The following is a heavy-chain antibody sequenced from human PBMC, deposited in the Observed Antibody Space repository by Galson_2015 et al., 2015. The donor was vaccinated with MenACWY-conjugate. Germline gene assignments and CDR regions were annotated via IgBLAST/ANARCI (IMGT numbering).Heavy chain of an antibody. CDR1: GFTFSSYS. CDR3: ARDIENYVLDY. Sequence: SLRLSCAASGFTFSSYSMNWVRQAPGKGLEWVSYISSSSSTIYYADSVKGRFTISRDNAKNSLYLQMNSLRAEDTAVYYCARDIENYVLDYWGQGTLVTVSS. J-gene: IGHJ4*02. CDR2: ISSSSSTI. V-gene: IGHV3-48*04. D-gene: IGHD3-10*02.